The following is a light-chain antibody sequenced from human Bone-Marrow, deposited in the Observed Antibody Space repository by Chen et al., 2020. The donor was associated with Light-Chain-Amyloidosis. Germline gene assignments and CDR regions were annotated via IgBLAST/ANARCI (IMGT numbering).Light chain of an antibody. Sequence: EIVLTQSPGTLSLSPGEGANLSCRASQTISSNYLTWYQQKFGQAPRLLIYGSSSRATGIPDRFTGSGSRTDVTLTIHRLEPEDFAMYYCQQYGTSPLTFGGVTKVEIK. CDR3: QQYGTSPLT. J-gene: IGKJ4*01. V-gene: IGKV3-20*01. CDR1: QTISSNY. CDR2: GSS.